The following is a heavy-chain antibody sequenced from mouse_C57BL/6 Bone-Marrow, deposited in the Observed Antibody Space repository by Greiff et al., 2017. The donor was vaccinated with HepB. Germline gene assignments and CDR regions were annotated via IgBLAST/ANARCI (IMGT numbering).Heavy chain of an antibody. D-gene: IGHD2-10*01. Sequence: VQLQQPGAELVKPGASVKLSCKASGYTFTSYWMQWVKQRPGQGLEWIGEIDPSDSYTNYNQKFKGKATLTVDTSSSTAYMQLSSLTSEDSAVYYCARGPYYGNYGYFDVWGTGTTVTVSS. J-gene: IGHJ1*03. CDR2: IDPSDSYT. CDR1: GYTFTSYW. CDR3: ARGPYYGNYGYFDV. V-gene: IGHV1-50*01.